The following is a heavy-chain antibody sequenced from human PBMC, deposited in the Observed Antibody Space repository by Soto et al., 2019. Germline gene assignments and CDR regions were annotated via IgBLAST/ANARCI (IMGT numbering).Heavy chain of an antibody. CDR1: GGSISSYY. V-gene: IGHV4-59*08. J-gene: IGHJ4*02. CDR3: ERRYGGTLDY. D-gene: IGHD4-17*01. Sequence: TETLSLTCTVSGGSISSYYWSWIRQPPGKGLEWIGYIYYSGSTNYNPSLKSRVTISVDTSKNQFSLKLSSVTAADTSVYYCERRYGGTLDYWGKGTLVTVSS. CDR2: IYYSGST.